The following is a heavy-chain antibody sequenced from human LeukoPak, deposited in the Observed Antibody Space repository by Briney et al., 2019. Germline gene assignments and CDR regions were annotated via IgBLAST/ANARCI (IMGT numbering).Heavy chain of an antibody. CDR1: GFTFSSYW. D-gene: IGHD6-13*01. J-gene: IGHJ4*02. V-gene: IGHV3-74*01. CDR2: ISTDGSST. Sequence: GGSLRLSCAASGFTFSSYWMHWVRQAPGKGLVWVSRISTDGSSTNSADSVKGRFTISRDNAKNTLYLQMNSLRAEDTAVYYCARSTGYSSSWYGNEYAYWGQGTLVTVSS. CDR3: ARSTGYSSSWYGNEYAY.